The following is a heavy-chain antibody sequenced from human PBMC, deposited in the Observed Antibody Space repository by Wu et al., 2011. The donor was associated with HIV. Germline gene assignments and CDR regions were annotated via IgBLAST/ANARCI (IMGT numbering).Heavy chain of an antibody. CDR3: ARGTMVRGVIGGYYFDY. V-gene: IGHV1-2*02. Sequence: QLVQSGAEVKKPGASVKVSCEASGYFFNAFYIHWVRQAPGQGFEWMGWINPNGGATKNTQKFQGRITMTRDMSLKTVYMELSSLRSDDTTIYYCARGTMVRGVIGGYYFDYWGQGTLVTVSS. D-gene: IGHD3-10*01. CDR1: GYFFNAFY. J-gene: IGHJ4*02. CDR2: INPNGGAT.